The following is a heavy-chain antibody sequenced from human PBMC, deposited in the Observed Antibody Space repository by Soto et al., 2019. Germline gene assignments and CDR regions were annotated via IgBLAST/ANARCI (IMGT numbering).Heavy chain of an antibody. Sequence: QVQLVESGGGVVQPGRSLRLSCAASGFIFSDYAMHWVRQAPGKGLEWVAVISYGGDNKYYADSVRGRFAISRDNLKNTLYLQMNCLNPEDTAVYHCAKARHSTSWYGVEADFWGQGTLVTVSS. D-gene: IGHD6-13*01. CDR1: GFIFSDYA. CDR3: AKARHSTSWYGVEADF. V-gene: IGHV3-30*09. J-gene: IGHJ4*02. CDR2: ISYGGDNK.